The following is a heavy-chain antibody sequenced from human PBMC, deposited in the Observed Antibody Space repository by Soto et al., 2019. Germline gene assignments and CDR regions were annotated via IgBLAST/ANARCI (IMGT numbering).Heavy chain of an antibody. CDR2: IDPSDSYT. V-gene: IGHV5-10-1*01. J-gene: IGHJ6*02. CDR1: GYSFTSYW. D-gene: IGHD2-21*01. Sequence: EVQLVQSGAEVKKPGESLRISCKGSGYSFTSYWISWVRQMPGKGLEWMGRIDPSDSYTNYSPSFQGHVTISADKSISTAYLQWSRLKASDTAMYYCARLAGPPYYYYGMDVWGQGTTVTVYS. CDR3: ARLAGPPYYYYGMDV.